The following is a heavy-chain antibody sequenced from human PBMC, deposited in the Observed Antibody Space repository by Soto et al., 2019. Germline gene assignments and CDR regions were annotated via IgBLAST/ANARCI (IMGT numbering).Heavy chain of an antibody. D-gene: IGHD3-10*01. J-gene: IGHJ4*02. CDR3: ARDLKFGQADY. Sequence: PSETLSLTCTVSGGSISSYYWSWIRQPSGKGLEWIGRIYTSGSTNYNPSLKSRATMSVDTSKNQFSLKLSSVTAADTAVYYCARDLKFGQADYWGQGTQVTSPQ. CDR1: GGSISSYY. V-gene: IGHV4-4*07. CDR2: IYTSGST.